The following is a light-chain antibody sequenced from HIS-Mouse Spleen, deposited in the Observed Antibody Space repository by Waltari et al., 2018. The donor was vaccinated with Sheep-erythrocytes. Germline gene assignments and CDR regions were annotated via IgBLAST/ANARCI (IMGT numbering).Light chain of an antibody. CDR3: QVWDSSSDHNYV. CDR2: DDS. V-gene: IGLV3-21*03. J-gene: IGLJ1*01. Sequence: SYVLTQPPSGSVAPGKPARITCGGNKIGSKSVHWYQQKPGQAPVLVVYDDSDRPSGIPERFSGSNSGNTATLTISRVEAGDEADYYCQVWDSSSDHNYVFGTGTKVTVL. CDR1: KIGSKS.